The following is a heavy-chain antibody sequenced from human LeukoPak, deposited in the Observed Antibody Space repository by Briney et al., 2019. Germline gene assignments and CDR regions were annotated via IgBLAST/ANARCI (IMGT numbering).Heavy chain of an antibody. CDR1: GGSISSYY. CDR2: IHYSGST. V-gene: IGHV4-59*01. D-gene: IGHD5-18*01. CDR3: ARGEYSYGNWFDP. J-gene: IGHJ5*02. Sequence: SETLSLTCTVSGGSISSYYWSWIRQPPGKGLEWIGYIHYSGSTSYNPSLKSRVTISVDTSKNQFSLKLSSVTAADTAVYYCARGEYSYGNWFDPWGQGTLVTVSS.